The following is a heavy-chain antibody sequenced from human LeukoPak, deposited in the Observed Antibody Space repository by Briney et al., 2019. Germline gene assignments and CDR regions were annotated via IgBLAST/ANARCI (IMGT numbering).Heavy chain of an antibody. J-gene: IGHJ4*02. D-gene: IGHD6-6*01. CDR2: INPNSGGT. Sequence: GASVKVSCKASGYTFTGYYMHWVRQAPGQGLEWMGWINPNSGGTNYAQKFQGRVTMTRDTSISTAYMELSRLRSDDMAVYYCARGLLVRANNKQLAYWGQGTLVTVSS. V-gene: IGHV1-2*02. CDR1: GYTFTGYY. CDR3: ARGLLVRANNKQLAY.